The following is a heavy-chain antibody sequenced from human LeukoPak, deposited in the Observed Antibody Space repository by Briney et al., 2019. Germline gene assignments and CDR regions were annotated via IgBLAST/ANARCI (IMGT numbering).Heavy chain of an antibody. CDR2: IKKDGSEE. CDR1: GFTFSFYW. CDR3: ARFYDTGWYGHFNY. D-gene: IGHD6-19*01. J-gene: IGHJ4*02. V-gene: IGHV3-7*01. Sequence: GGSLRLSCAASGFTFSFYWMSWVRQAPGKGLEWVANIKKDGSEEYYVDSVKGRFTITRDNAQNSLYLQMNSLRAEDTAVYYCARFYDTGWYGHFNYWGQGALVAVSS.